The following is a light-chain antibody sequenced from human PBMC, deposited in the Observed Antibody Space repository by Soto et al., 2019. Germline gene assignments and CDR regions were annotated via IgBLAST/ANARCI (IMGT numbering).Light chain of an antibody. CDR2: RNN. J-gene: IGLJ3*02. CDR3: AAWDDSLSGVV. V-gene: IGLV1-47*01. CDR1: SSNLGSNF. Sequence: QSVLTQPPSASGTPGQRVTISCSGSSSNLGSNFVYWYQQLPGAAPKLLISRNNGRPSGVPDRFSGSKSGTSASLAISGLRSEDEADYHCAAWDDSLSGVVFGGGTQLTVL.